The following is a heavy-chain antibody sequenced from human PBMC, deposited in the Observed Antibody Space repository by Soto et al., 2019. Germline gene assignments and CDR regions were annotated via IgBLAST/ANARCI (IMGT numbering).Heavy chain of an antibody. D-gene: IGHD6-19*01. CDR3: PKGTAVPYPWFDS. CDR2: ISHDGNDR. J-gene: IGHJ5*01. CDR1: GFSFSAYG. V-gene: IGHV3-30*18. Sequence: QVELVESGGGVVQPGRSLRLSCEASGFSFSAYGMHWVRQAPGKGLAWVAAISHDGNDRYYADSVKGRFTISRDNSKNTRYLQMNSLRSDDAAIYYCPKGTAVPYPWFDSWGQGNLVTVSS.